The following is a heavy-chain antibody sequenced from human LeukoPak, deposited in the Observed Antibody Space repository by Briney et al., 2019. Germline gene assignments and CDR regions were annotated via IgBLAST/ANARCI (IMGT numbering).Heavy chain of an antibody. Sequence: SETLSLTCAVYGGSFSGYYWSWIRQPPGKGLEWIGEINHSGSTNYNPSLKSRVTISVDTSKNQFSLKLSSVTAADTAVYYCARHLTTIAVAVSWFDPWGQGTLVTVSS. CDR1: GGSFSGYY. CDR3: ARHLTTIAVAVSWFDP. V-gene: IGHV4-34*01. CDR2: INHSGST. D-gene: IGHD6-19*01. J-gene: IGHJ5*02.